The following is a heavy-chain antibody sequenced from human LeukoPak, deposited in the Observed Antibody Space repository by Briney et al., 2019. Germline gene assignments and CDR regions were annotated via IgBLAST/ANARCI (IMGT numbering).Heavy chain of an antibody. CDR3: ARAWDFWSGYYSY. CDR1: CRSISIRGYY. J-gene: IGHJ4*02. V-gene: IGHV4-39*07. CDR2: IYYSGST. Sequence: AETLSLTCTLSCRSISIRGYYSGWIHQPRGRGLEWIGSIYYSGSTSYSPSLKSRLTISADTSKNHFSLKPSSVTAADTAVYDCARAWDFWSGYYSYWGQGTLVTVSS. D-gene: IGHD3-3*01.